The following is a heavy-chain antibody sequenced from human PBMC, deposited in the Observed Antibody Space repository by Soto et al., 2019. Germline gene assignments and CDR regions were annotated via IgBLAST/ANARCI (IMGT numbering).Heavy chain of an antibody. CDR2: IYYSGST. CDR1: GGSISNGYYY. Sequence: SETLSLTCTVSGGSISNGYYYWSWIRQHPGKGLEWIGYIYYSGSTYYNPSLKSRVTISVDTSKNQFSLKLSSVTAADTAVYYCARDLQYSRLFYGMDVWGQGTTVTVSS. V-gene: IGHV4-31*03. CDR3: ARDLQYSRLFYGMDV. J-gene: IGHJ6*02. D-gene: IGHD6-13*01.